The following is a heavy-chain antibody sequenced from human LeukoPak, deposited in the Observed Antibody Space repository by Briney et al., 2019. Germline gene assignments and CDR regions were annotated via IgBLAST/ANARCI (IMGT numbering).Heavy chain of an antibody. V-gene: IGHV1-18*04. J-gene: IGHJ4*02. CDR3: ARDGPQCSSTSCYYDD. D-gene: IGHD2-2*01. CDR2: ISPYDGTT. CDR1: GYTFSSYG. Sequence: ASVKVSCKASGYTFSSYGITWVRQAPGQGLEWMGWISPYDGTTNYAQNLQGRVTMTTDTSTSTAYLELGSLGSADPAVYYCARDGPQCSSTSCYYDDWGQGTLVTVAS.